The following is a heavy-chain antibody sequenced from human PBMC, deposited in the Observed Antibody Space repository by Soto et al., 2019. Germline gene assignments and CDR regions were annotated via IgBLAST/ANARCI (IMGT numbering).Heavy chain of an antibody. CDR1: GFTFSSYG. Sequence: LRLSCAASGFTFSSYGMHGVRQAPGKGLEWVAVISYDGSNKYYADSVKGRFTISRDNSKNTLSLQMNSLRAEDTAVYYCAKDRMGRSGRLAAAGAFDYWGQGTLVTVSS. CDR2: ISYDGSNK. D-gene: IGHD6-13*01. J-gene: IGHJ4*02. CDR3: AKDRMGRSGRLAAAGAFDY. V-gene: IGHV3-30*18.